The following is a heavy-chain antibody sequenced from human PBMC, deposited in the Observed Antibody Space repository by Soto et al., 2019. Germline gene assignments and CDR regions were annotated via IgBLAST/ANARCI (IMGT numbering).Heavy chain of an antibody. V-gene: IGHV4-61*03. CDR3: VRVLDSSWYADL. Sequence: QVQLQESGPGLVKPSETLSLTCSVAGGSVSNASFYWTWIRQAPGTGLEYIGYIFYTGATHYNPSLSSRVTISLDTSKNHFSLKLNSMTAADTAVYYCVRVLDSSWYADLWGRGTLVTVSS. CDR2: IFYTGAT. J-gene: IGHJ2*01. CDR1: GGSVSNASFY. D-gene: IGHD3-22*01.